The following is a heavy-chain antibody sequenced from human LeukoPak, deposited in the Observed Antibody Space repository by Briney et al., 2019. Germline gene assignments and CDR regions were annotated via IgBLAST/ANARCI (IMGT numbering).Heavy chain of an antibody. J-gene: IGHJ4*02. CDR2: INPNSGDT. V-gene: IGHV1-2*02. CDR1: GYTFTGYY. Sequence: ASVKVSCKASGYTFTGYYMHWVRQAPGQGLEWMGWINPNSGDTHYAQKFQGRVTMTRDTSISTAYMELSRLRSDDTAVYYCARVPATGYSSRIRNFDYWGQGTLVTVSS. CDR3: ARVPATGYSSRIRNFDY. D-gene: IGHD6-13*01.